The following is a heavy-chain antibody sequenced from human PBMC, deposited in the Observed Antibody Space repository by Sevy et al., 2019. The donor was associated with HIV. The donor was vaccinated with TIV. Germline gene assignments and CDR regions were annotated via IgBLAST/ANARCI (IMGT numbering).Heavy chain of an antibody. CDR2: ISYEGTET. J-gene: IGHJ4*01. CDR3: ARDGGYNIKWYPLY. Sequence: GGSLRLSCAASGFAFSSHAMHRVRQAPGKGLEWVAVISYEGTETFYAASVEGRFTISRDNSKNMLSLQINSLRPEDTAVYFCARDGGYNIKWYPLYWGHGTLVTVSS. V-gene: IGHV3-30-3*01. CDR1: GFAFSSHA. D-gene: IGHD1-20*01.